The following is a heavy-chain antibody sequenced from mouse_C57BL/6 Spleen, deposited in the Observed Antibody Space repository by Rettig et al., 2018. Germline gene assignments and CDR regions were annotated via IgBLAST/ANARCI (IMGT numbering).Heavy chain of an antibody. Sequence: QVQLKESGPGLVAPSQSLSITCTVSGFSLTSYGVAWVRQSPGKGLEWLGVIWGVGSTNYNSALKSRLSISKDNSKSQVFLKMNSLQTEDTAMYYCASVYDGYAFAYWGQGTLVTVSA. D-gene: IGHD2-3*01. CDR2: IWGVGST. CDR1: GFSLTSYG. V-gene: IGHV2-6*01. J-gene: IGHJ3*01. CDR3: ASVYDGYAFAY.